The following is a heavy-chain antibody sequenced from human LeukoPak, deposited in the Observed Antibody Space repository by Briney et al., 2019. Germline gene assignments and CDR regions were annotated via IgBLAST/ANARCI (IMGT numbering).Heavy chain of an antibody. J-gene: IGHJ4*02. Sequence: PGGSLRLSCAASGFTFSSYGMHWVRQAPGKGLEWVAVIWSDGSHRIHADSLKGRFTISRDNSKNTLYLQMNSLRAEDTAVYFCVRGHSSAYYPHFDYWGQGTLVTVSS. CDR2: IWSDGSHR. CDR3: VRGHSSAYYPHFDY. V-gene: IGHV3-33*01. D-gene: IGHD3-22*01. CDR1: GFTFSSYG.